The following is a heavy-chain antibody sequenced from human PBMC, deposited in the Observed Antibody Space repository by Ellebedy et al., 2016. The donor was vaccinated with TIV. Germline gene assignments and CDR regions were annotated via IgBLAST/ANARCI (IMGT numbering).Heavy chain of an antibody. Sequence: PGGSLRLSCVVSGFTFDNYGMSWVRQGPGKGLEYVSGITGNGAATGYADSVKGRFTISRDNARNSLYLQLNSLRPEDTALYFCARENYVDNSYYFDYWGPGTLVTVAS. CDR3: ARENYVDNSYYFDY. J-gene: IGHJ4*02. D-gene: IGHD4-17*01. V-gene: IGHV3-20*04. CDR2: ITGNGAAT. CDR1: GFTFDNYG.